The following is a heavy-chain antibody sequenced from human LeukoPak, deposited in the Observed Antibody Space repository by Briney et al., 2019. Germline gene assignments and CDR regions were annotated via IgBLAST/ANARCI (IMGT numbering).Heavy chain of an antibody. CDR1: GYTFTGYY. D-gene: IGHD2-15*01. J-gene: IGHJ4*02. CDR3: VRIYCSGGSFYSFDY. CDR2: INPNSGGI. V-gene: IGHV1-2*02. Sequence: ASVTVSCKASGYTFTGYYIHWVRQAPGQGLEWMGWINPNSGGINYAQKFPGKVTMTRDTSIITANMELRRLRSDDTALYYCVRIYCSGGSFYSFDYWGQGTLVTVSS.